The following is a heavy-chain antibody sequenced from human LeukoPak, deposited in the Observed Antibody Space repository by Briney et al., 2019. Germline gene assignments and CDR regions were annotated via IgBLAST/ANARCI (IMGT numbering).Heavy chain of an antibody. Sequence: GGSLRLSCAASGFTFSDHYMDWVRQAPGKGLEWVGRTRNKAKGYTTEYAASVKGRFTISRDDSRNSLYLQLSSLETEDTAMYYCVRVRGGGWHQSYFDYWGQGSLVTVSS. V-gene: IGHV3-72*01. J-gene: IGHJ4*02. CDR3: VRVRGGGWHQSYFDY. CDR1: GFTFSDHY. CDR2: TRNKAKGYTT. D-gene: IGHD3-10*01.